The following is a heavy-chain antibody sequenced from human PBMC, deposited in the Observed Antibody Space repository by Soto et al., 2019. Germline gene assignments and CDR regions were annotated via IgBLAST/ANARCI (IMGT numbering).Heavy chain of an antibody. V-gene: IGHV3-23*01. Sequence: GGSLRLSCAASGFTFSSYAMSWVRQAPGKGLEWVSAISGSGGSTYYADSVKGRFTISRDNSKNTLYLQMNSLRAEDTAVYYCAGGRDYYYYYGMDVWGQGTTVTVSS. CDR3: AGGRDYYYYYGMDV. CDR1: GFTFSSYA. J-gene: IGHJ6*02. D-gene: IGHD2-15*01. CDR2: ISGSGGST.